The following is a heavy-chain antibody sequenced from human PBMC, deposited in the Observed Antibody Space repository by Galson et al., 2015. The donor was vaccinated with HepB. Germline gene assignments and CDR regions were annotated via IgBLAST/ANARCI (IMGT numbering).Heavy chain of an antibody. CDR1: GFTFSAYD. V-gene: IGHV3-21*06. CDR3: AKAGCSGAGCYLRYSWIDS. D-gene: IGHD2-2*01. CDR2: ITTSSSYI. J-gene: IGHJ5*01. Sequence: YLRLSCAASGFTFSAYDMYWVRQAPGKGLEWVSSITTSSSYIYYADSMRGRFTISRDNAKNSLFLQMDSLRAEDTAVYYCAKAGCSGAGCYLRYSWIDSWGQGTLVTVSS.